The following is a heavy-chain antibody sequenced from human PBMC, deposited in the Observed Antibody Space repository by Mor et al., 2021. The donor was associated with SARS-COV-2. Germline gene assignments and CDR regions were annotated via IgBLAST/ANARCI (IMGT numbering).Heavy chain of an antibody. J-gene: IGHJ6*02. CDR3: ARGLGYSYGLMDV. D-gene: IGHD5-18*01. V-gene: IGHV3-30*01. Sequence: FTISRDNSKNTLYLQMNSLRAEDTAVYYCARGLGYSYGLMDVWGQGTTVTVSS.